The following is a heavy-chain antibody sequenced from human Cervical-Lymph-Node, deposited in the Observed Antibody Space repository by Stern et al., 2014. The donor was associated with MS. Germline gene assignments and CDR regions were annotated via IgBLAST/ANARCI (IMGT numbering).Heavy chain of an antibody. V-gene: IGHV1-2*02. CDR2: ISPNSGAT. CDR1: ENTFTGYY. J-gene: IGHJ4*02. CDR3: ARISLGSGIDY. D-gene: IGHD1-26*01. Sequence: VQLVESGAEVKQPGASMKVTCKASENTFTGYYIHWGRQAPGQGVEWMGWISPNSGATNYAQRFQDRVSLTSDTSNTLAYMELDRLTSDDTAVYYCARISLGSGIDYWGQGSLVTVSS.